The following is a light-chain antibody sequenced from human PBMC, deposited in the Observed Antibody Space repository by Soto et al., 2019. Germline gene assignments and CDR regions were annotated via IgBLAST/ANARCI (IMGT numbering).Light chain of an antibody. CDR2: GAS. Sequence: DIQMTQSPSSLSASIGDRVTLICRASQTISTYLNWYQQKPGRAPKLLIYGASSLQFGVPSRFSGSGSGTDFTLTISSLQPEDVATYYCQQSYSTPTWTFGQGSKVEIK. CDR3: QQSYSTPTWT. J-gene: IGKJ1*01. V-gene: IGKV1-39*01. CDR1: QTISTY.